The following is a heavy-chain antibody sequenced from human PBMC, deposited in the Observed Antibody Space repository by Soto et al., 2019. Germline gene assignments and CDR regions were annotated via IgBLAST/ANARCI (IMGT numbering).Heavy chain of an antibody. J-gene: IGHJ4*02. D-gene: IGHD4-17*01. CDR2: ISRGSASK. CDR3: ARADDYGGNSQAY. CDR1: GFTFSTCD. V-gene: IGHV3-48*02. Sequence: EVQLVESGGGLVQPGGSLRLSCAASGFTFSTCDMNWVRQAPGKGLEWVSYISRGSASKYYADSVKGRFTISRDNDMNSLYLQMNSLRDEDTALYYCARADDYGGNSQAYWGRGTLVTVSS.